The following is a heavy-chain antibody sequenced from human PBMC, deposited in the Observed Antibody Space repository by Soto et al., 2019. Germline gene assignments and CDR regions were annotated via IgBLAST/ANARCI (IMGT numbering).Heavy chain of an antibody. CDR3: ARADEYGSSVYHLDY. CDR1: GYTFSNFY. D-gene: IGHD3-22*01. Sequence: ASVKVSCKASGYTFSNFYIHWVRQAPGQGLEWMGIINPSGGSTSYAQKFQGRVTMTRDTSTSTVYMELSSLRAEDTAVHYCARADEYGSSVYHLDYWGQ. CDR2: INPSGGST. J-gene: IGHJ4*02. V-gene: IGHV1-46*01.